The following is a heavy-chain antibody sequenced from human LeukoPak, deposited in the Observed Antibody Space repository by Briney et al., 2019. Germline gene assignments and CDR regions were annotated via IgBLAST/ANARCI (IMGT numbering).Heavy chain of an antibody. CDR3: ARMGKGTLDY. Sequence: GGSLRLSCAPPGFTFTSDAMCGVPQAPGRGLEWVSAITGSGTGTYYADSVKGRFTISRDDSKNTLYLQMNSLRAEDTAVYYCARMGKGTLDYWGQGTLVTVSS. CDR2: ITGSGTGT. J-gene: IGHJ4*02. V-gene: IGHV3-23*01. CDR1: GFTFTSDA. D-gene: IGHD1-1*01.